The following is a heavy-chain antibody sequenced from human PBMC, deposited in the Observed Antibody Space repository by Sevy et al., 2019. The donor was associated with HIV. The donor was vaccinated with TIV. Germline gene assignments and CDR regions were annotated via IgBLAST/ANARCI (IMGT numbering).Heavy chain of an antibody. Sequence: GGSLRLSCKASGFTFSDYAMHWVRQAPGKGPEWVAVISSDATNKFYADSGKDRFTNPRDNLKNTQYLQINNLGPADTAVYYCARGPYSSGRRFDYWGQGTLVTVSS. D-gene: IGHD6-19*01. CDR2: ISSDATNK. CDR3: ARGPYSSGRRFDY. V-gene: IGHV3-30*14. CDR1: GFTFSDYA. J-gene: IGHJ4*02.